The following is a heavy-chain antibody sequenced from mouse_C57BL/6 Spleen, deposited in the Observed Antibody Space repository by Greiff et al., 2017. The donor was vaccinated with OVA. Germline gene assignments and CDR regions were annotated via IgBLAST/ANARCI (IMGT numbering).Heavy chain of an antibody. CDR2: INYDGSST. CDR3: ARNWDAVFDY. J-gene: IGHJ2*01. CDR1: GFTFSDYY. V-gene: IGHV5-16*01. D-gene: IGHD4-1*01. Sequence: DVKLVESEGGLVQPGSSMKLSCTASGFTFSDYYMAWVRQVPEKGLEWVANINYDGSSTYYLDSLKSRFIISRDNAKNILYLQMSSLKSEDTATYYCARNWDAVFDYWGQGTTLTVSS.